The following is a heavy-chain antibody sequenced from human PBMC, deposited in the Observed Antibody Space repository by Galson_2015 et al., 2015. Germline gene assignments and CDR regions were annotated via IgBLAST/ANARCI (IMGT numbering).Heavy chain of an antibody. V-gene: IGHV3-53*01. CDR3: ARGPLLPMFDY. CDR2: IYSGGST. CDR1: GFTVSSNY. Sequence: SLRLSCAASGFTVSSNYMSWVRQAPGKGLEWVSVIYSGGSTYYADSVKGRFTISRDNSKNTLYLQMNSLRAEDTAVYYCARGPLLPMFDYWGQGTLVTVSS. J-gene: IGHJ4*02. D-gene: IGHD1-26*01.